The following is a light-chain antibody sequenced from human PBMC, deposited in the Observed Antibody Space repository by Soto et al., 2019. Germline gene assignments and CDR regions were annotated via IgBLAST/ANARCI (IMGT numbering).Light chain of an antibody. CDR2: DAS. V-gene: IGKV3-11*01. J-gene: IGKJ1*01. CDR3: VQRTTLPCT. CDR1: QSVSSH. Sequence: EIVLTQSPGTLSLSPGERATLSCRASQSVSSHLAWYQQKPGQAPRLLIYDASNRATGIPARFSGSRSATDFPLTISSLEPQDFPFYHFVQRTTLPCTCGQPPKVQI.